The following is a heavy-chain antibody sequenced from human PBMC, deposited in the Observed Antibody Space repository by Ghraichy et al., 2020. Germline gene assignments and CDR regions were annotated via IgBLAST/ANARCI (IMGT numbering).Heavy chain of an antibody. Sequence: GGSLRLSCAASGFTFSSHAMSWVRQAPGKGLEWVSGISDSGGISYYADSVKGRFTISRDSSKSTLYLQMNTLRAEDTAVYYCAKDRHRNGWFYFDSWGQGTLVTVSP. CDR3: AKDRHRNGWFYFDS. V-gene: IGHV3-23*01. CDR2: ISDSGGIS. CDR1: GFTFSSHA. D-gene: IGHD6-19*01. J-gene: IGHJ4*02.